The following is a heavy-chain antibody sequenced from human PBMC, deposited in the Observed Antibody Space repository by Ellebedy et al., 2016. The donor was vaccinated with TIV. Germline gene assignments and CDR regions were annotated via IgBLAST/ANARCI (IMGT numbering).Heavy chain of an antibody. CDR3: AKGWLGNYNDNRGYRNMDV. V-gene: IGHV3-23*01. CDR1: GFTFNNYA. J-gene: IGHJ6*02. CDR2: ISHTGSRT. Sequence: GESLKISCAASGFTFNNYAMSWVRQAPGKGLEWVSTISHTGSRTYYANSVEGRFIISRDNSKNTLYLQMNSLRAEDTAVYYCAKGWLGNYNDNRGYRNMDVWGQGTMVTVSS. D-gene: IGHD3-22*01.